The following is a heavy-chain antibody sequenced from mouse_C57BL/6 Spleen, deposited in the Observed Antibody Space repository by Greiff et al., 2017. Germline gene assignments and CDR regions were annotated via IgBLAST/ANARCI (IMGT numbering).Heavy chain of an antibody. CDR2: IWSGGST. CDR1: GFSLTSYG. Sequence: VKLVESGPGLVQPSQSLSITCTVSGFSLTSYGVHWVRQSPGKGLEWLGVIWSGGSTDYNAAFISRLSISKDNSTSQVFFKMNSLQADDTAIYYCARTYFDVWGTGTTVTVSS. J-gene: IGHJ1*03. V-gene: IGHV2-2*01. CDR3: ARTYFDV.